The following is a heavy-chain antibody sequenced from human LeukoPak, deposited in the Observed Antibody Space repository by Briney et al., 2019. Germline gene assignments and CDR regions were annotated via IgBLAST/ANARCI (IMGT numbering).Heavy chain of an antibody. D-gene: IGHD6-13*01. V-gene: IGHV7-4-1*02. Sequence: ASVKVSFTASGYTFTIYAMNWVRQASGQGLEWMGWINTNTGNPTYAQGFTGRFVFSLDTSVSTAYLQISSLKAEDTAVYYCAREGDSSSWPLDYWGQGTLVTVSS. CDR1: GYTFTIYA. CDR3: AREGDSSSWPLDY. CDR2: INTNTGNP. J-gene: IGHJ4*02.